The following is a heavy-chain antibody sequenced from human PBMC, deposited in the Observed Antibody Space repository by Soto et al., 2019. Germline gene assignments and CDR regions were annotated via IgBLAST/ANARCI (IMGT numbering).Heavy chain of an antibody. CDR3: TRGPYGTGGDYYYGMDV. V-gene: IGHV3-53*04. CDR1: GLTVSSNY. Sequence: EVQLVESGGGLVQPGGSLRLSCAVSGLTVSSNYMSWVRQAPGEGLEWVSVIYSGGSTFYADSVKGRFTISRDSSKNTLYLQMNSLRAEYTAVYYCTRGPYGTGGDYYYGMDVWGQGTTVTVSS. CDR2: IYSGGST. J-gene: IGHJ6*02. D-gene: IGHD3-10*01.